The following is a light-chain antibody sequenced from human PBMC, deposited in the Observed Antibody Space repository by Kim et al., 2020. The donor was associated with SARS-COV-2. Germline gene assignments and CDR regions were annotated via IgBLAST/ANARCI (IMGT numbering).Light chain of an antibody. Sequence: SYELTQPPSVSVAPGKTATITCGGTNIGSKSVQWYQQKPGQAPVLVIYDDRDRPSGIPERFSGSNSGNTATLTISRVEAGDEADYFCQVWDTPSDHYVFATGTKVTVL. CDR2: DDR. V-gene: IGLV3-21*04. J-gene: IGLJ1*01. CDR1: NIGSKS. CDR3: QVWDTPSDHYV.